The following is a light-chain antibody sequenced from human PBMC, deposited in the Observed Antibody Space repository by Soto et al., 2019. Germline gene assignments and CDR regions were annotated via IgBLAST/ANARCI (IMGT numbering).Light chain of an antibody. Sequence: DIVMTQSPDSLAVSLGERATINCKSSQSLFYSPNNRNYLAWYQHRPGQPPKLLIYWASARQSGVSDRFSGSGSGTDFTLTINSLQAEDVAVYFCQQYYSTSLTFGGGTKVEIK. J-gene: IGKJ4*01. CDR1: QSLFYSPNNRNY. CDR2: WAS. V-gene: IGKV4-1*01. CDR3: QQYYSTSLT.